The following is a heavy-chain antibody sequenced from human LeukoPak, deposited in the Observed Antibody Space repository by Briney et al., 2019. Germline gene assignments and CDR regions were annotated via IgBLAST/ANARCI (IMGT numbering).Heavy chain of an antibody. Sequence: GGSLRLSCAASGFTFRSYSMNWLRQAPGKGLEWVSSISSSSSYIYYADSVKGRFTISRDNAKNSLYLQMNSLRTEDTAVYYCARVSQDIVVVPAAPTDYWGQGTLVTVSS. D-gene: IGHD2-2*01. CDR3: ARVSQDIVVVPAAPTDY. J-gene: IGHJ4*02. CDR2: ISSSSSYI. CDR1: GFTFRSYS. V-gene: IGHV3-21*01.